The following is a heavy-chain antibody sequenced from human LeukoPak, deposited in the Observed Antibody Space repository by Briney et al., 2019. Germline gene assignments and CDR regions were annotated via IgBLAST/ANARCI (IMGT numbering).Heavy chain of an antibody. CDR3: AKNRDSSDYPRDFDF. V-gene: IGHV3-30*02. D-gene: IGHD3-22*01. CDR2: IRHDGSYQ. J-gene: IGHJ4*02. CDR1: GFTFSSYG. Sequence: GGSLRLSCAAFGFTFSSYGMHWVRQTPGKGLEWEAFIRHDGSYQQYADSVKGRFTVSRHNSKDMVYLQMNSLRTEDTAVYYCAKNRDSSDYPRDFDFWGQGTLVTVSS.